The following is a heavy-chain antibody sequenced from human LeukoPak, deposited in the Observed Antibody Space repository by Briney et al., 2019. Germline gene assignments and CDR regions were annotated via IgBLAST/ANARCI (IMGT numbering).Heavy chain of an antibody. J-gene: IGHJ5*02. V-gene: IGHV4-39*01. CDR1: GGSISSSSYY. D-gene: IGHD6-19*01. Sequence: SETLSLTCTVSGGSISSSSYYWGWIRQPPGKGLEWIGSIYYSGSTYYNPSLKSRVTISVDTSKNQFSLKLSSVTAADTAVYYCAGLTPIAVAGEFDPWGQGTLVTVSS. CDR2: IYYSGST. CDR3: AGLTPIAVAGEFDP.